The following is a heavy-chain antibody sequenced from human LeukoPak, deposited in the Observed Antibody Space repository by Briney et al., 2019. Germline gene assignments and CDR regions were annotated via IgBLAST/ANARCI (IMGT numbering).Heavy chain of an antibody. CDR3: AIYYSSWIDH. J-gene: IGHJ4*02. CDR1: GGSISTDDYY. Sequence: PSETLSLTCTVSGGSISTDDYYWTWIRQHPGKGLEWIGYIYYSGNTYYNPSLKSRVTISVDTSKNQFSPKLSSVTAADTAVYYCAIYYSSWIDHWGQGTLVTVSS. CDR2: IYYSGNT. D-gene: IGHD6-6*01. V-gene: IGHV4-31*03.